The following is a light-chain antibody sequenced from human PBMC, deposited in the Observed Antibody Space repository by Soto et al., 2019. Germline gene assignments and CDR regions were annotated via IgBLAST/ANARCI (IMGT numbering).Light chain of an antibody. CDR3: QQYNNWPRT. CDR1: QAISDN. V-gene: IGKV3-15*01. CDR2: GAS. J-gene: IGKJ1*01. Sequence: IVMTQSPATLSVSPGERATLSCRASQAISDNLAWYQHKPGQAPRLLIYGASARATGIPARFSGSGSGTEFTLTISSLQSGDFAVYYCQQYNNWPRTFGQGTKVDIK.